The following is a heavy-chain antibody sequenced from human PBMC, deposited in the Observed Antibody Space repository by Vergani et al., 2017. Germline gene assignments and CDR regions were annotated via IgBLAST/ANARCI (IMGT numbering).Heavy chain of an antibody. CDR2: IYYSGST. CDR1: GGSISSYY. CDR3: ARHGGERNDFWSGYQYYYYYGMDV. D-gene: IGHD3-3*01. Sequence: QVQLQESGPGLVKPSETLSLTCTVSGGSISSYYWSWIRQPPGKGLEWIGYIYYSGSTNYNPSLKSRVTISVDTSKNQFSLKLSSVTAADTAVYYWARHGGERNDFWSGYQYYYYYGMDVWGQGSTVTVSS. J-gene: IGHJ6*02. V-gene: IGHV4-59*08.